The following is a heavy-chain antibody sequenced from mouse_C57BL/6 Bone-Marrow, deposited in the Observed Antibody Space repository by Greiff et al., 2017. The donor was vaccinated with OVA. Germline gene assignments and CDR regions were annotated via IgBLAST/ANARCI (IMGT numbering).Heavy chain of an antibody. V-gene: IGHV7-3*01. J-gene: IGHJ1*03. CDR2: IRNKANGYTT. Sequence: EVHLVESGGGLVQPGGSLSLSCAASGFTFTDYYMSWVRQPPGKALEWLGFIRNKANGYTTEYSASVKGRFTISRDNSQSILYLQMNALRAEDRATYYCARYWPNWAYWYFDVWGTGTTVTVSS. D-gene: IGHD4-1*02. CDR1: GFTFTDYY. CDR3: ARYWPNWAYWYFDV.